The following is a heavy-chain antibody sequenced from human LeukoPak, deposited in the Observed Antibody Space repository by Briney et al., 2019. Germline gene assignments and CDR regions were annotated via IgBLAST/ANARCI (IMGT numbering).Heavy chain of an antibody. J-gene: IGHJ6*02. CDR3: ARDRPPTPRYPYYYYGMDV. D-gene: IGHD3-16*02. CDR1: GFTFSSYA. V-gene: IGHV3-30*04. Sequence: GGSLRLSCAASGFTFSSYAMHWVRQAPGKGLEWVAVISYDGSNKYYADSVKGRFTISRDNSKNTLYLQMNSLRAEDTAVYYCARDRPPTPRYPYYYYGMDVWGQGTTVTVSS. CDR2: ISYDGSNK.